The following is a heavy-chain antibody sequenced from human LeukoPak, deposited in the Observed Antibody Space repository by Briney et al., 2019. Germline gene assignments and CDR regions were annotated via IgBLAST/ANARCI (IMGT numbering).Heavy chain of an antibody. CDR2: IYHSGST. Sequence: RASETLSLTCTVSGYSISSGYYWGWIRQPPGRGLEWIGSIYHSGSTYYNPSLKSRVTISVDTSKNQFSLKLSSVTAADTAVYYCAREERLLWFGELLAIFDYWGQGTLVTVSS. CDR3: AREERLLWFGELLAIFDY. CDR1: GYSISSGYY. V-gene: IGHV4-38-2*02. D-gene: IGHD3-10*01. J-gene: IGHJ4*02.